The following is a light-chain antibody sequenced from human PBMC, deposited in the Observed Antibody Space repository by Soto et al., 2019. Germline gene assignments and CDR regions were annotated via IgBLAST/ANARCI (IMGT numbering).Light chain of an antibody. CDR1: QSVRSGY. CDR2: GAS. CDR3: QQYGSSPFT. Sequence: EIVLTQSPGTLSLSPGARATLSCRASQSVRSGYLAWYQQKPGQAPRLLMYGASQRATCIPDRFSGGGSGTDFTLTISRLEPEDFAVYYCQQYGSSPFTFGQGTKLEIK. V-gene: IGKV3-20*01. J-gene: IGKJ2*01.